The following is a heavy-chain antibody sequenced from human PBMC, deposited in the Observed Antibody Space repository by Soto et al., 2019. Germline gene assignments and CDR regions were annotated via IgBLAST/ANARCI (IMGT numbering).Heavy chain of an antibody. CDR2: ISSSGSTI. Sequence: PGGSLRLSCAASGFTFSSYEMNWVRQAPGKGLEWVSYISSSGSTIYYADSVKGRFTISRDNAKNSLYLQMNSLRAEDTAVCYCARDSSRGSYYPYWGQGTLVTVSS. D-gene: IGHD1-26*01. V-gene: IGHV3-48*03. CDR1: GFTFSSYE. J-gene: IGHJ4*02. CDR3: ARDSSRGSYYPY.